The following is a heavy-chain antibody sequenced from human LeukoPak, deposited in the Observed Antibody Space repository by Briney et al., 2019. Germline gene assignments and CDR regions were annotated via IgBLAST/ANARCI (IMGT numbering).Heavy chain of an antibody. CDR3: ARISTSVASADY. V-gene: IGHV3-7*01. Sequence: GGSLRLSCAASGFTFSDYWMTWVRQAPGKGLEWVANIKRDGSEKYYVDSVKGRFTISRDNSKNSLYLQMDSLRAEDTAVYYCARISTSVASADYWGQGTLVTVSS. J-gene: IGHJ4*02. D-gene: IGHD6-19*01. CDR1: GFTFSDYW. CDR2: IKRDGSEK.